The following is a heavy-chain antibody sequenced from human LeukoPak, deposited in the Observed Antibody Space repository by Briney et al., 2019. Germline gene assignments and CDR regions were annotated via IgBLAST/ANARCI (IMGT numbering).Heavy chain of an antibody. D-gene: IGHD4-23*01. J-gene: IGHJ4*02. V-gene: IGHV4-59*12. CDR3: ASRNDYGGNIDY. Sequence: SETLSLTCTVSGGSISNYYWNWIRQPPGKVLEWIGYIYYTGSTNYDPSLKSRVTMSVDTSKNQFSLNLSSVTAADTAVYYCASRNDYGGNIDYWGQGTLVTVSS. CDR2: IYYTGST. CDR1: GGSISNYY.